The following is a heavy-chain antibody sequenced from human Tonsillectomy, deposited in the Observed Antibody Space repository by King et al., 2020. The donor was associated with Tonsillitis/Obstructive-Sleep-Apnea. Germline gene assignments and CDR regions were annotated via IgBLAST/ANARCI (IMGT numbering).Heavy chain of an antibody. Sequence: VQLVESGGGLVKPGGSLRLSCAASGFTFSDYYMSWIRQAPGKGLEWVSYISSSSSYTNYADSVKGRFTISRDNAKNSLYLQMNSLRAEDTAVYYCASGTYYYDSSGYFYDYWGQGTLVTVSS. CDR1: GFTFSDYY. V-gene: IGHV3-11*05. D-gene: IGHD3-22*01. J-gene: IGHJ4*02. CDR3: ASGTYYYDSSGYFYDY. CDR2: ISSSSSYT.